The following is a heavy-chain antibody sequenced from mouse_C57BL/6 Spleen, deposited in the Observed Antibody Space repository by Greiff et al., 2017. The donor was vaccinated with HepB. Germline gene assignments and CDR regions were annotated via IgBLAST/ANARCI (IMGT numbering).Heavy chain of an antibody. CDR1: GYSITSGYD. V-gene: IGHV3-1*01. Sequence: EVQLVESGPGMVKPSPSLSLSCTVTGYSITSGYDWHWIRHFPGNKLEWMGYISYSGSTNYNPSLKSRISITPDTSKNHFFLKLNSVTTEDTATYYCARWDYYGYFDVWGTGTTVTVSS. CDR3: ARWDYYGYFDV. J-gene: IGHJ1*03. D-gene: IGHD2-4*01. CDR2: ISYSGST.